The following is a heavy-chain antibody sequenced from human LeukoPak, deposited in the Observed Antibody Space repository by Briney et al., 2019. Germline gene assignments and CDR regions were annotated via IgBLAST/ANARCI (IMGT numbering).Heavy chain of an antibody. D-gene: IGHD6-19*01. CDR1: GFTSSTDW. CDR3: ARVRYSSGWRNSMDAFDI. Sequence: GGSLRLSWAAAGFTSSTDWMTWVRQAPGEGLVWVSRINSAGSRTSYADSVKGRYIISRDNAKNTLYLQMNSQRAEDTAVYYCARVRYSSGWRNSMDAFDIWGQGTMVTVSS. J-gene: IGHJ3*02. CDR2: INSAGSRT. V-gene: IGHV3-74*01.